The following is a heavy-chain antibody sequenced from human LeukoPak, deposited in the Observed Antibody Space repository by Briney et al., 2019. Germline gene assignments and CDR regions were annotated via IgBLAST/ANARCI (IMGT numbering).Heavy chain of an antibody. Sequence: QSGGSLRLSCAVSGLPFSAYWMSWIRQVPGEGPVWVARINHDGTITHYADSVKGRFTISRDNAKNSLYLQMNSLRAEDTAVYYCARDQHYYDSSGPSDAFDIWGQGTMVTVSS. CDR1: GLPFSAYW. CDR3: ARDQHYYDSSGPSDAFDI. CDR2: INHDGTIT. V-gene: IGHV3-74*01. J-gene: IGHJ3*02. D-gene: IGHD3-22*01.